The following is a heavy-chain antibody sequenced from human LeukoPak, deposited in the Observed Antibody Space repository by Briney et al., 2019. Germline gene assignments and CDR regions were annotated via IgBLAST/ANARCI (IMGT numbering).Heavy chain of an antibody. J-gene: IGHJ5*02. CDR2: IYPTGST. D-gene: IGHD6-13*01. V-gene: IGHV4-38-2*02. CDR1: GYSISSGYY. Sequence: SETLSLTCTVSGYSISSGYYWGWSRQPPGKGLGWIGNIYPTGSTYYNPSLKSRVTISVDTSNNPFSLKVSSVSAADTAVYYCARAYSSSWYWNWFDPWGQGTLVTVSS. CDR3: ARAYSSSWYWNWFDP.